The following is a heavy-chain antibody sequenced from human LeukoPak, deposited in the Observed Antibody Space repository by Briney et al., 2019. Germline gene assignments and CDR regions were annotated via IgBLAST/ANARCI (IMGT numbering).Heavy chain of an antibody. CDR3: AKTIQWTYYFDY. Sequence: PGGSLRLSCAASGFTFSSYAVSWVRQAPGKGLEWVSAVSGGGGTTYYADSVKGRFTISRDNSKNTLYLQMSSLRAEDTAVYYCAKTIQWTYYFDYWGQGTLVTVSS. CDR1: GFTFSSYA. D-gene: IGHD6-19*01. J-gene: IGHJ4*02. CDR2: VSGGGGTT. V-gene: IGHV3-23*01.